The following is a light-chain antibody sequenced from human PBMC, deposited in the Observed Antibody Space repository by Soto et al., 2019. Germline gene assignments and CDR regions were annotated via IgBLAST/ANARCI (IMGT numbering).Light chain of an antibody. CDR1: QGISSS. Sequence: DIQMSQSPSTLPASVGDRVTITCRASQGISSSLAWYQQKPGKAPKLLIFAASTLQSGVPSRFSGSGSGTDFTLTISSLQPEDFGSYYCQQLNSYPMTFGQGTRLEIK. V-gene: IGKV1-9*01. CDR2: AAS. CDR3: QQLNSYPMT. J-gene: IGKJ5*01.